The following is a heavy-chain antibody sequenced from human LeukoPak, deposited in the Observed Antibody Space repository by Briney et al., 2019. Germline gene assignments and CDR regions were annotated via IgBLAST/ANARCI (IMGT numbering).Heavy chain of an antibody. CDR2: ISYDGRNQ. D-gene: IGHD2-15*01. CDR3: ARQDCSGGSCYLDY. J-gene: IGHJ4*02. CDR1: RFTFTTFSDYV. V-gene: IGHV3-30*04. Sequence: PGGSLRLSCAASRFTFTTFSDYVMHWARQAPGKGLEWVAVISYDGRNQYYADSVRGRFTISREKSKNTLYVQMNSLSAEDTAEYKCARQDCSGGSCYLDYWGQGILVTVSS.